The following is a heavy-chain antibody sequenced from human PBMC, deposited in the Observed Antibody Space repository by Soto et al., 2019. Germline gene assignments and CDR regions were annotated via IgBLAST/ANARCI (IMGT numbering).Heavy chain of an antibody. CDR1: GGSFSGYY. D-gene: IGHD6-6*01. CDR3: ARGGSSSSPLHYGMEV. Sequence: PSETLSLTCAVYGGSFSGYYWSWIRQPPGKGLEWIGEINHSGSTNYNPSLKSRVTISVDTSKNQFSLKLSSVTAADTAVYYCARGGSSSSPLHYGMEVWGQGTTVTVSS. J-gene: IGHJ6*02. CDR2: INHSGST. V-gene: IGHV4-34*01.